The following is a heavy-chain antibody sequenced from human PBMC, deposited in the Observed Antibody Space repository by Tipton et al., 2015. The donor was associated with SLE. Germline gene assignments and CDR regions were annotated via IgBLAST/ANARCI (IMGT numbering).Heavy chain of an antibody. CDR3: ARVREDCTGDSCYFFRFDP. V-gene: IGHV4-61*01. Sequence: LRLSCAVSGASITNSRYYWSWIRQPPGKGLEWIGYIYYSGSTNYNPSLKSRVTISVDTSKNQFSLKLTSVTAADTAVYFCARVREDCTGDSCYFFRFDPWGQGTLLTVSS. J-gene: IGHJ5*02. D-gene: IGHD2-8*02. CDR1: GASITNSRYY. CDR2: IYYSGST.